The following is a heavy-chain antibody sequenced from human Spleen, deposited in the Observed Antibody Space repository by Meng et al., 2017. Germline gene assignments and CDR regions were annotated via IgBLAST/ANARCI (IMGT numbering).Heavy chain of an antibody. CDR2: ISAYNGNT. V-gene: IGHV1-18*01. CDR1: GYTFTSYG. Sequence: ASVKVSCKASGYTFTSYGISWVRQAPGQGLEWMGWISAYNGNTNYAQKLQGRVTMTTDTSTSTAYMELRSLRSDDTAVYYCARDRLGSSGWVYYCYGMDVWGQGTTVTVSS. CDR3: ARDRLGSSGWVYYCYGMDV. J-gene: IGHJ6*02. D-gene: IGHD6-19*01.